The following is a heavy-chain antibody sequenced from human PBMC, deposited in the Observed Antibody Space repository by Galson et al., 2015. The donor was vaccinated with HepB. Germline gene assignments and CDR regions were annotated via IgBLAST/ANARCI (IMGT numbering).Heavy chain of an antibody. CDR1: GFTFSSYN. Sequence: SLRLSCAASGFTFSSYNMNWVRQAPGKGLEWLSYITGGSSIIDYADSVKGRFTISRDNAKNSLYLQMNSLRAEDTAVYHCARGAYTSGWYTDYGVDVWGQGTTVTVSS. D-gene: IGHD6-19*01. CDR3: ARGAYTSGWYTDYGVDV. CDR2: ITGGSSII. V-gene: IGHV3-48*01. J-gene: IGHJ6*02.